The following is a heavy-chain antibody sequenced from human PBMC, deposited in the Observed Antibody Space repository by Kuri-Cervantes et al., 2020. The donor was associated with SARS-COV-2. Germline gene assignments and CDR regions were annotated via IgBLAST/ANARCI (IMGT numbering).Heavy chain of an antibody. CDR3: AKDLGIAPQLPDY. J-gene: IGHJ4*02. D-gene: IGHD6-13*01. V-gene: IGHV3-30*18. CDR2: ISYDGSNK. CDR1: GFTFSSYG. Sequence: GESLKISCAASGFTFSSYGMHWVRQAPGKGLEWVAVISYDGSNKYYADSVKGRFTISRDNSKNTLYLQMNSLGAEDTAVYYCAKDLGIAPQLPDYWGQGTLVTVSS.